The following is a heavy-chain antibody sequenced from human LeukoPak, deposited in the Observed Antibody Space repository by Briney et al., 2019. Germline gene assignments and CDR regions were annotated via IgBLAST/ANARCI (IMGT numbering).Heavy chain of an antibody. CDR1: GFSLSSFE. Sequence: GGSLRLSCAASGFSLSSFEMNWVRQAPGKGLEWIAYVDNDGWATSYYADSVKGRFTITRDDANSSLYLQMDSLTVEDTAVYYCARDLIGWSLDPWGQGTLVSVSS. CDR2: VDNDGWAT. CDR3: ARDLIGWSLDP. D-gene: IGHD2-2*03. J-gene: IGHJ5*02. V-gene: IGHV3-48*03.